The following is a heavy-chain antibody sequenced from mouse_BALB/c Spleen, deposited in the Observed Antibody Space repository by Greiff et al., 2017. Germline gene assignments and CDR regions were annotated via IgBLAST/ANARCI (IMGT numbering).Heavy chain of an antibody. J-gene: IGHJ1*01. D-gene: IGHD2-10*02. CDR1: GYAFTNYL. CDR3: ARGYAYWYFDV. V-gene: IGHV1-54*01. CDR2: INPGSGGT. Sequence: VQGVESGAELVRPGTSVKVSCKASGYAFTNYLIEWVKQRPGQGLEWIGVINPGSGGTNYNEKFKGKATLTADKSSSTAYMQLSSLTSDDSAVYFCARGYAYWYFDVWGAGTTVTVSS.